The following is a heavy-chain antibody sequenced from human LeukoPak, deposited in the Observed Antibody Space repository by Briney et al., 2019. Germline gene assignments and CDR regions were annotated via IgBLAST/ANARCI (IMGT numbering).Heavy chain of an antibody. J-gene: IGHJ5*02. CDR2: INHSGST. V-gene: IGHV4-34*01. CDR3: ASGGDWFDP. Sequence: SEALSLTCAVYGGSFSGYYWSWIRQPPGKGLEWIGEINHSGSTNYNPSLKSRVTISVDTSKNQFSLKLSSVTAADTAVYYCASGGDWFDPWGQGTLVTVSS. CDR1: GGSFSGYY.